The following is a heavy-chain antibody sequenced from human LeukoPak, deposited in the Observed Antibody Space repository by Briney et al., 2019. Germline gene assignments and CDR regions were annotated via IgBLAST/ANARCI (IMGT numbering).Heavy chain of an antibody. Sequence: GGSLRLSCAASVFTFSDYYMSWIRQAPGKGLEWVSYISSSGSTIYYADSVKGRFTISRDNAKNSLYLQMNSLRAEDTAVYYCARARGYSYGSYYYGMDVWGQGTTVTVSS. CDR1: VFTFSDYY. J-gene: IGHJ6*02. CDR3: ARARGYSYGSYYYGMDV. CDR2: ISSSGSTI. D-gene: IGHD5-18*01. V-gene: IGHV3-11*01.